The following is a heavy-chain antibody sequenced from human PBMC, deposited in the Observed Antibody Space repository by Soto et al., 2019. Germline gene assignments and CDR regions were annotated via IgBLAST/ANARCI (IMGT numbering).Heavy chain of an antibody. Sequence: GESLKISCQGFGYSFTSFWIGWVRQMPGKGLEWMGIINPVDSDTRYSPSFQGQVTISADKSISTAYLQWSSLKASDTAMYYCARHIPYDSSGYYLSGYFDYWGQGTLVTVFS. CDR2: INPVDSDT. J-gene: IGHJ4*02. CDR1: GYSFTSFW. V-gene: IGHV5-51*01. CDR3: ARHIPYDSSGYYLSGYFDY. D-gene: IGHD3-22*01.